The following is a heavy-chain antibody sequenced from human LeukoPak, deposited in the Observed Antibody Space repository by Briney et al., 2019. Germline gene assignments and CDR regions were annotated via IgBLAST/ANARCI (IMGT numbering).Heavy chain of an antibody. V-gene: IGHV1-58*02. CDR3: AVTLRFLERLYMDV. CDR1: GFTFTSSA. CDR2: IVVGSGNT. J-gene: IGHJ6*03. Sequence: ASVKVSCKASGFTFTSSAMLWVRQARGQRLEWIGWIVVGSGNTNYAQKFQERVTITRDMSTSTAYMELSSLRSEDTAVYYCAVTLRFLERLYMDVWGKGTTVTVSS. D-gene: IGHD3-3*01.